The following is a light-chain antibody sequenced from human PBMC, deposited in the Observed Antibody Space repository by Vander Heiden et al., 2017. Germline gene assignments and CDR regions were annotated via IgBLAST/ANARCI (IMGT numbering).Light chain of an antibody. Sequence: DIVLTQSPGTLSLSPGERATLSCRASQSVRSNSYLAWYQQKPGQAPRLLIYGASSRATDIPDRFSGSGSGTDFTLTISRLEPEDFAVYYCQQYGTSPRTFGQGTKVEIK. V-gene: IGKV3-20*01. CDR3: QQYGTSPRT. CDR1: QSVRSNSY. J-gene: IGKJ1*01. CDR2: GAS.